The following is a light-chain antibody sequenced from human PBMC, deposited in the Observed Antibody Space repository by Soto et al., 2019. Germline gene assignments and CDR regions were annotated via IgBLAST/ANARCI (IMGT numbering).Light chain of an antibody. CDR1: QDIYNY. V-gene: IGKV1-33*01. J-gene: IGKJ4*01. Sequence: DIQMTQSPSSLSASVGDRFTITCQASQDIYNYLNWYQQKPGKAPKLLICDASNLETGVPSRFSGSGSGTDFTFTISSLQPEDIATYYCQQYESLPITFGGGTKVDIK. CDR3: QQYESLPIT. CDR2: DAS.